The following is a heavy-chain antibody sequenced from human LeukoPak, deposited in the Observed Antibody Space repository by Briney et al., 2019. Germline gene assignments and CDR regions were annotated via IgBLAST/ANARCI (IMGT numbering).Heavy chain of an antibody. CDR1: GFTFTTYW. D-gene: IGHD1-26*01. J-gene: IGHJ4*02. V-gene: IGHV3-21*01. CDR2: ISSSSSYI. Sequence: GGSLRLSCAASGFTFTTYWMSWVLQAPGKGLEWVSSISSSSSYIYYADSVKGRFTISRDNAKNSLYLQMNSLRAEDTAVYYCARDSPLMSSGSYSEDFDYWGQGTLVTVSS. CDR3: ARDSPLMSSGSYSEDFDY.